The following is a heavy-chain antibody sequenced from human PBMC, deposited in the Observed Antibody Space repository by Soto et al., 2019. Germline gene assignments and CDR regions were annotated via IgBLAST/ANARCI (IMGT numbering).Heavy chain of an antibody. V-gene: IGHV4-31*03. CDR3: AGEFDYSNPLGAFDI. CDR1: GGSISRGGYY. D-gene: IGHD4-4*01. CDR2: IYYSGST. J-gene: IGHJ3*02. Sequence: SETRSLTCTVSGGSISRGGYYWSWIRQHPGKGLEGIGYIYYSGSTYYNPSPKSRVTISVDTAKNQFSLKLCSVTPADTAVYYCAGEFDYSNPLGAFDIWGQGTMVTVSS.